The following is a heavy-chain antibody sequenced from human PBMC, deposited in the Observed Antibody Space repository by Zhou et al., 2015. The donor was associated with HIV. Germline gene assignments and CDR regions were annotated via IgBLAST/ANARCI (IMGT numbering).Heavy chain of an antibody. D-gene: IGHD6-6*01. V-gene: IGHV1-69*15. CDR3: ARDQWGLYSSSPSPHYGMDV. CDR1: GGTFSGSD. CDR2: ITPMFDME. J-gene: IGHJ6*02. Sequence: LVQSGTEVRKPGSSVNVSCKASGGTFSGSDISWVRQAPGQGLEWMGSITPMFDMETYAEKFQGRVTITADESTSTAYMELSSLRSEDTAVYYCARDQWGLYSSSPSPHYGMDVWDQGP.